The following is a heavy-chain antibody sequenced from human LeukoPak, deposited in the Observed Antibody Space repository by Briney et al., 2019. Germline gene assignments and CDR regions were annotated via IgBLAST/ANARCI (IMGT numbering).Heavy chain of an antibody. V-gene: IGHV3-23*01. CDR1: GFTFSDYY. D-gene: IGHD3-3*01. CDR2: ISGSGAST. Sequence: GGSLRLSCAASGFTFSDYYMSWVRQAPGKGLEWVSAISGSGASTNYADSVKGRFTISRDNSKDTLYLQMNSLRAEDTAIYYCAKQEAYDFWSGGYFDPWGQGTLVTVSS. J-gene: IGHJ5*02. CDR3: AKQEAYDFWSGGYFDP.